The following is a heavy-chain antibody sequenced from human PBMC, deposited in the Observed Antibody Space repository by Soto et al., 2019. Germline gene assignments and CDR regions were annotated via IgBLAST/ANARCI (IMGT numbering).Heavy chain of an antibody. J-gene: IGHJ4*02. Sequence: PGGSLRLSCAASGFTFSSYAISWVRQAPGKGLEWVSAISGSAGSTYYADSVKGRFTISRDKSKNTLYLQMNSLRAEDTAVYYCAKGPPTTGYYYFDYWGQGTLVTVSS. CDR3: AKGPPTTGYYYFDY. CDR2: ISGSAGST. V-gene: IGHV3-23*01. CDR1: GFTFSSYA. D-gene: IGHD3-9*01.